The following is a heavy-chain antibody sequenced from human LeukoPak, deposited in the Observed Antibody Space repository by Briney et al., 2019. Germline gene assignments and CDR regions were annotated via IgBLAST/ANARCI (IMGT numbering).Heavy chain of an antibody. V-gene: IGHV3-23*01. CDR1: GFTFSSYA. J-gene: IGHJ4*02. D-gene: IGHD3-22*01. CDR2: ISGSGGST. CDR3: AKSGWLRGDYFDY. Sequence: GGSLRLSCAASGFTFSSYAMSWVRQAPGKGLEWVSAISGSGGSTYYADSVKGRFTISRDNSKSTLYLQMNSLRAEDTAVYYCAKSGWLRGDYFDYWGQGTLVTVSS.